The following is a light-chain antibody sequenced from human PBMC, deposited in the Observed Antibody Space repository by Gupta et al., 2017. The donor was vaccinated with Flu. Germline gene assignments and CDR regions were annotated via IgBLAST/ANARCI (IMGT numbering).Light chain of an antibody. CDR2: DAS. CDR3: QQESQWPIT. J-gene: IGKJ4*01. Sequence: ATLYLSPGERATLSCGASQSVKNNFLAWYQQKPGQAPRLLVSDASTRATGIPARFSGSGSGTEFTLTISSLQSEDFAVYYCQQESQWPITFGGGTRVEIK. V-gene: IGKV3-15*01. CDR1: QSVKNN.